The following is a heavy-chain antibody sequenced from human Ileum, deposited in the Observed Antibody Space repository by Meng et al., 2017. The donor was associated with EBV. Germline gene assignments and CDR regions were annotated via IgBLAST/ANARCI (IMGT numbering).Heavy chain of an antibody. V-gene: IGHV4-4*03. Sequence: QWREWCQARVTPPATLSLTRAVSVASITNHNWWAWVRQPPGEGLEWIGEIPHRGSSAYNPSLKSRVSMSIDKSKNQFSLKLTSVTAADTAVYHCLRGSGGSVWGQGTLVTVSS. CDR3: LRGSGGSV. CDR2: IPHRGSS. J-gene: IGHJ1*01. CDR1: VASITNHNW. D-gene: IGHD3-10*01.